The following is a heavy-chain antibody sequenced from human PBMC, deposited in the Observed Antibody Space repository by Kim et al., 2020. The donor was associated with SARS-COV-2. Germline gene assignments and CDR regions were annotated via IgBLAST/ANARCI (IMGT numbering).Heavy chain of an antibody. J-gene: IGHJ4*02. D-gene: IGHD6-13*01. V-gene: IGHV4-39*07. Sequence: SETLSLTCTVSGGSISSSSYYWGWIRQPPGKGLEWIGSIYYSGSTYYNPSLKSRVTISVDTSKNQFSLKLSSVTAADTAVYYCARVIAIAAAGALDYWGQGTLVTVSS. CDR2: IYYSGST. CDR3: ARVIAIAAAGALDY. CDR1: GGSISSSSYY.